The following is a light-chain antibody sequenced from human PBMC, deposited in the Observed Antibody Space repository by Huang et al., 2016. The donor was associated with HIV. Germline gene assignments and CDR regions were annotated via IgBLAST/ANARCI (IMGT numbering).Light chain of an antibody. CDR2: CAS. CDR3: QQYNNWPPWT. CDR1: QSVSNN. Sequence: EIVMTQSPVTLSVSPGERATLSCKASQSVSNNLAWYQQKPGQAPRLLIYCASTRATGIPARFSGSGSGTEFTLTISSLESEDFAVYYCQQYNNWPPWTFGQGTKVEIK. J-gene: IGKJ1*01. V-gene: IGKV3-15*01.